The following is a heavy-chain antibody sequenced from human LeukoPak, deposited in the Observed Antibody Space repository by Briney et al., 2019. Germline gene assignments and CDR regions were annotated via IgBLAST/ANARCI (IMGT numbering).Heavy chain of an antibody. Sequence: GEPLHISCQASVYTSVSNWSAWSGRLPGKDLKWLGVFYPVDAATTSSPSFLGHVSTSADKSISTAYLQWSSLKASDTTMYYCARLGDLYGSGSYYRYAYYYYGMDVWGQGTTVTVSS. D-gene: IGHD3-10*01. J-gene: IGHJ6*02. CDR2: FYPVDAAT. CDR1: VYTSVSNW. CDR3: ARLGDLYGSGSYYRYAYYYYGMDV. V-gene: IGHV5-51*02.